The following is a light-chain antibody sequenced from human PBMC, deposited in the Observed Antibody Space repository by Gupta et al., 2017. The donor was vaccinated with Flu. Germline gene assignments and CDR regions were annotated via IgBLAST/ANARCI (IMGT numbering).Light chain of an antibody. V-gene: IGLV2-14*01. CDR3: SSYTSSSTLLI. Sequence: QSALTQPASVSGSPGQSITISCTGTSSDIGSYNYVSWYQHHPGKAPKLIIYEVTNRPSGVSNRFSGSKSANTASRTISGLQAEDEADYYCSSYTSSSTLLIFGGGTKLTVL. J-gene: IGLJ2*01. CDR2: EVT. CDR1: SSDIGSYNY.